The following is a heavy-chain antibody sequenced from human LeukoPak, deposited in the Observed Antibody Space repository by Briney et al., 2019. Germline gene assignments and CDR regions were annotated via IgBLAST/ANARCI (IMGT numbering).Heavy chain of an antibody. D-gene: IGHD6-13*01. CDR1: GGSISSYY. J-gene: IGHJ4*02. Sequence: SETLSLTCTVSGGSISSYYWSWIRQPPGKGLEWIGYIYYSGSTNYNPSLKSRVTMSVDTSKNQFSLKLSSVTAADTAVYYCARDVVAAAGSFDYWGQGTQVTVSS. CDR3: ARDVVAAAGSFDY. V-gene: IGHV4-59*12. CDR2: IYYSGST.